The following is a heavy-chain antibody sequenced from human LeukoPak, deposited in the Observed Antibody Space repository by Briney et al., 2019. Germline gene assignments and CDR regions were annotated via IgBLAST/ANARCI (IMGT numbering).Heavy chain of an antibody. D-gene: IGHD2-21*02. CDR3: ARQQSDTSLFDP. J-gene: IGHJ5*02. Sequence: SETLSFTCIVSGDSISSTSYYWAWIRQPPGKGLEWIGMIFYSGSAYYTPSLRGRVTLSVDTSRNQFSLNLISVTAADTGVYFCARQQSDTSLFDPWGQGTLVTVSS. V-gene: IGHV4-39*01. CDR2: IFYSGSA. CDR1: GDSISSTSYY.